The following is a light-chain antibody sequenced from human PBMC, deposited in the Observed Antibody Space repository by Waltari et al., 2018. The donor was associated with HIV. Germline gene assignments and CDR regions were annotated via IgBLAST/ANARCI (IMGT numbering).Light chain of an antibody. Sequence: EIVLTQSPATLSLSPGERATLSCGASQTVSNNYLAWYQQKPGLAPRLLIYDASSRATGGPDRFSGSGSGTDYTLTIARLEPEDFAVYYCHQFGSSTSYTFGQGTKLEIK. J-gene: IGKJ2*01. V-gene: IGKV3D-20*01. CDR3: HQFGSSTSYT. CDR2: DAS. CDR1: QTVSNNY.